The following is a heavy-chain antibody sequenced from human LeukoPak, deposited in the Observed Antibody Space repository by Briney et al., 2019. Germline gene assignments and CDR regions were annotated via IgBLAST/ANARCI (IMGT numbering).Heavy chain of an antibody. D-gene: IGHD5-12*01. CDR1: GYTFTDYY. V-gene: IGHV1-69-2*01. Sequence: ASVKVSCKVSGYTFTDYYMHWVQQAPGKGLEWMGLVDPEDGETIYAEKFQGRVTITADTSTDTAYMELSSLRAEDTAVYYCATGGYDRTAAYYDYYMDVWGKGTTVTVSS. CDR2: VDPEDGET. J-gene: IGHJ6*03. CDR3: ATGGYDRTAAYYDYYMDV.